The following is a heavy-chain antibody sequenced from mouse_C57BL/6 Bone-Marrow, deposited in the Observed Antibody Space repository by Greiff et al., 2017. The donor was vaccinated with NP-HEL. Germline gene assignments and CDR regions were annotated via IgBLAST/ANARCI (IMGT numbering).Heavy chain of an antibody. V-gene: IGHV1-54*01. CDR2: INPGSGGT. D-gene: IGHD1-1*01. CDR1: GYAFTNYL. J-gene: IGHJ2*01. Sequence: LQESGAELVRPGTSVKVSCKASGYAFTNYLIEWVKQRPGQGLEWIGVINPGSGGTNYNEKFKGKATLTADKSSSTAYMQLSSLTSEDSAVYFCARGDYYPYYFDYWGQGTTLTVSS. CDR3: ARGDYYPYYFDY.